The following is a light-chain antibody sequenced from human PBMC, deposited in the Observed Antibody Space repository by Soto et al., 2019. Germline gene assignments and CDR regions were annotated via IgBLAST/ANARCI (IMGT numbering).Light chain of an antibody. Sequence: EVVMTQSPATLSVSPGERATLSCRASQSVSNNLAWYQQKPGQAPRLLIYGASIRATGIPARFSGSVSGTEFTLTISSLQSEDFAVYYCQQYNNWWTFGQGTKVEIK. CDR2: GAS. CDR1: QSVSNN. CDR3: QQYNNWWT. V-gene: IGKV3-15*01. J-gene: IGKJ1*01.